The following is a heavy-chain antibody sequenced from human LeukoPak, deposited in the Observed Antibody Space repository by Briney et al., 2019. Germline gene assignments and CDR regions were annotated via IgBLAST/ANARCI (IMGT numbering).Heavy chain of an antibody. CDR1: GYTFTGYY. J-gene: IGHJ4*02. CDR3: ARDRSGLFDY. V-gene: IGHV1-2*02. Sequence: ASVKVSCKASGYTFTGYYTHWVRQAPGQGLEWMGWINPNSGGTNYAQKFQGRVTMTRDTSISTAYMELSRLRSNDAAVYYCARDRSGLFDYWGQGTLVTVSS. CDR2: INPNSGGT. D-gene: IGHD3-16*01.